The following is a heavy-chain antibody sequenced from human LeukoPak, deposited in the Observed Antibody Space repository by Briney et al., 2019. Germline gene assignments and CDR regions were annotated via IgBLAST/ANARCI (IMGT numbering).Heavy chain of an antibody. CDR2: IYSDGSST. CDR3: ASIWVTTRGGVSDY. Sequence: PGGSLRLSCAASGFTFSSYWMHWVRQAPGKGLVWVSRIYSDGSSTSYADSVKGRFTISRDNAKNTLYLQMNSLRAEDTAVYYCASIWVTTRGGVSDYWGQGTLVTVSS. J-gene: IGHJ4*02. D-gene: IGHD4-17*01. V-gene: IGHV3-74*01. CDR1: GFTFSSYW.